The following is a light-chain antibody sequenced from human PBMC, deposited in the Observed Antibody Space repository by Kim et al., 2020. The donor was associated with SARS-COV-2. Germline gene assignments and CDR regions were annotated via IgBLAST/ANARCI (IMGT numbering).Light chain of an antibody. V-gene: IGKV3-20*01. CDR1: QGVSSSY. CDR3: QQYGSLYT. CDR2: GAC. J-gene: IGKJ2*01. Sequence: SWSPRERATLACRASQGVSSSYLAWYQQKPGRAPRLLIYGACSRATGIPDRFSGSGSGTDFTLTSSRLEPEDFAVYYCQQYGSLYTFGQGTKLEI.